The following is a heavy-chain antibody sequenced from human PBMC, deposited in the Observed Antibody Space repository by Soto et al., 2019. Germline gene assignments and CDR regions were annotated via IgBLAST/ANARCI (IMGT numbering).Heavy chain of an antibody. V-gene: IGHV1-3*05. CDR2: INAGNGNT. J-gene: IGHJ4*02. CDR3: ARAVAVPADFDY. Sequence: QVQLMQSGAEEKKPGASVKVSCKASGYTFTVYAMHWVRQAPGQRLEWMGWINAGNGNTKYSQKFQGRVTITRDTSASTAYMELSSLRSEDTAVYYCARAVAVPADFDYWGQGTLVTVSS. CDR1: GYTFTVYA. D-gene: IGHD6-19*01.